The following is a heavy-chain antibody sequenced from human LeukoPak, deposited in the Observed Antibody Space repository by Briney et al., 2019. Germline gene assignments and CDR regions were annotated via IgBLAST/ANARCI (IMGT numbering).Heavy chain of an antibody. CDR2: INSDGSST. V-gene: IGHV3-74*01. CDR1: GFTFSNYW. D-gene: IGHD3-9*01. CDR3: AREGYDILTGYDN. Sequence: PGGSLRLSCAASGFTFSNYWMYWVRQAPGKGLVWVSRINSDGSSTSYADSVKGRFTISRDNAKNTLYLQMNSLRAEDTAVYYCAREGYDILTGYDNWGQGTLVTVSS. J-gene: IGHJ4*02.